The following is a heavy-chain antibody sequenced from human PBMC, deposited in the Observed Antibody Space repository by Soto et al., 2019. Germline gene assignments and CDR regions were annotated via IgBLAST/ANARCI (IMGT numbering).Heavy chain of an antibody. J-gene: IGHJ4*02. V-gene: IGHV4-59*08. CDR2: IYYSGST. Sequence: QVQLQESGPGLVKPSETLSLTCTVSGGSINSYCWSWIRQPPGKGLEWIGYIYYSGSTNYNPSLKSRVTISVDTSKNQFSLKLSSVTAADTAVYYCARRYGGNLDYWGQGTLVTVSS. CDR1: GGSINSYC. D-gene: IGHD1-26*01. CDR3: ARRYGGNLDY.